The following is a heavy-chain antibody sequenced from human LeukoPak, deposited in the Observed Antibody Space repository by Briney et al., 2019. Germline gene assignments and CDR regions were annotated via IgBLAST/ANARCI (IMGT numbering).Heavy chain of an antibody. CDR1: GFTFSSYA. V-gene: IGHV3-23*01. CDR2: ISGSGGST. Sequence: GGSLRLSCAASGFTFSSYAMSWVRQAPGKGREWVSAISGSGGSTYYAGSVKGRFTISRDNSKNTLYLQMNSLRAEDTAVYYCAKDSPDIVVVPAAPPAWGKGTTVTVSS. CDR3: AKDSPDIVVVPAAPPA. D-gene: IGHD2-2*01. J-gene: IGHJ6*04.